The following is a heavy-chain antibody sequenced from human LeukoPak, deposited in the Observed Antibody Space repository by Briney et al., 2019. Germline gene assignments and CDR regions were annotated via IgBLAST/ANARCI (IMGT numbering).Heavy chain of an antibody. Sequence: GGSLRLSCAASGFTFSSYSMNWVRQAPGKGLEWVSYISSSSSTIYYADSVKGRFTISRDNAKNSLYLQMNSLRAEDTAVYYCAVAAAGNYYGMDVWGQGTTVTVSS. CDR3: AVAAAGNYYGMDV. J-gene: IGHJ6*02. V-gene: IGHV3-48*01. D-gene: IGHD6-13*01. CDR2: ISSSSSTI. CDR1: GFTFSSYS.